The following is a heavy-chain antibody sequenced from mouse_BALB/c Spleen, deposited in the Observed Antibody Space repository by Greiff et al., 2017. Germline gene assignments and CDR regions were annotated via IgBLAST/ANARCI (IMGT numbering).Heavy chain of an antibody. CDR3: ARDRTTVAPFAY. Sequence: EVQRVESGGGLVQPGGSLKLSCAASGFTFSSYGMSWVRQTPDKRLELVATINSNGGSTYYPDSVKGRFTISRDNAKNTLYLQMSSLKSEDTAMYYCARDRTTVAPFAYWGQGTLVTVSA. CDR1: GFTFSSYG. V-gene: IGHV5-6-3*01. CDR2: INSNGGST. J-gene: IGHJ3*01. D-gene: IGHD1-1*01.